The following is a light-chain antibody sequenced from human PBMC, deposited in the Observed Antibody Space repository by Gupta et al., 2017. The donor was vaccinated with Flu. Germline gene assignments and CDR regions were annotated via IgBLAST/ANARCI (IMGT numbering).Light chain of an antibody. CDR2: EVT. J-gene: IGLJ2*01. CDR1: SNDVAAYDR. CDR3: ASYTTANTLV. V-gene: IGLV2-18*02. Sequence: SVTISCTGTSNDVAAYDRVSWYQQAPGTAPNLMIYEVTNRPSGVPDRFSGSKSGNTASLTISGLQAEDEADYFCASYTTANTLVFGGGTKLTLL.